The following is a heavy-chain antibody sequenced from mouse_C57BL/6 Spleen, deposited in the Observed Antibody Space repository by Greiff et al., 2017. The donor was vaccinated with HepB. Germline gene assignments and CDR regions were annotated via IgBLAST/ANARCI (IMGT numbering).Heavy chain of an antibody. CDR1: GYTFTSYW. D-gene: IGHD2-2*01. V-gene: IGHV1-55*01. CDR3: AKSFYYGYDEGYYYAMDY. Sequence: VQLQQSGAELVKPGASVKMSCKASGYTFTSYWITWVKQRPGQGLEWIGDIYPGSGSTNYNEKFKSKATLTVDTSSSKAYMQLSSLTSEDSAVYYCAKSFYYGYDEGYYYAMDYWGQGTSVTVSS. J-gene: IGHJ4*01. CDR2: IYPGSGST.